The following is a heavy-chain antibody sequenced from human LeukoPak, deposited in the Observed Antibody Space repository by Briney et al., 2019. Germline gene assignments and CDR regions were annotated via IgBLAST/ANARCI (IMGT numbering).Heavy chain of an antibody. CDR1: GYTFPSYD. CDR2: MNPNSGNT. CDR3: ARGKFRSNGYPVD. J-gene: IGHJ4*02. V-gene: IGHV1-8*03. Sequence: VASVKVSCKASGYTFPSYDINWMRQATGQGLEWMGWMNPNSGNTGYAQKFQGRVTITRNTSISTAYMELSSLRSEDTAVYYCARGKFRSNGYPVDWGQGTLVTVSS. D-gene: IGHD3-22*01.